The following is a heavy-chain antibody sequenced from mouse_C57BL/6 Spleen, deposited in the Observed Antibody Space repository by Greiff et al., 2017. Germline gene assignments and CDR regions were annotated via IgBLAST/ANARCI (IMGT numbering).Heavy chain of an antibody. Sequence: VQLQQPGAELVRPGSSVKLSCKASGYTFTSYWLAWVKQRPGQGLEWIGNIYPSDSETHYNQKFKDKATLTVDKSSSTAYMQLSSLTSEDSAVYYCARWGHLRPFYAMDYWCQGTSVTVSS. CDR2: IYPSDSET. D-gene: IGHD2-12*01. V-gene: IGHV1-61*01. CDR3: ARWGHLRPFYAMDY. CDR1: GYTFTSYW. J-gene: IGHJ4*01.